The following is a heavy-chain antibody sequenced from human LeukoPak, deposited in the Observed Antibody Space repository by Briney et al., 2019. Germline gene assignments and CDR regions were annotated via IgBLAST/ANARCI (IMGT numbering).Heavy chain of an antibody. CDR3: TTHDRNWGSSDY. CDR2: IRNKADNYAT. CDR1: GFIFSGSA. D-gene: IGHD7-27*01. V-gene: IGHV3-73*01. Sequence: GGSPRLSCAASGFIFSGSAMHWVRQASGKGLEWVGRIRNKADNYATVYAPSVEGRFSISRDDSNNAAYLQMNSLKTEDTAVYYCTTHDRNWGSSDYWGQGTLVTVSS. J-gene: IGHJ4*02.